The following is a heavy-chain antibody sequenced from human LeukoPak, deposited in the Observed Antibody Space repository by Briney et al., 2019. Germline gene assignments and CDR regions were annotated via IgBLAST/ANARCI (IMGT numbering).Heavy chain of an antibody. D-gene: IGHD6-19*01. V-gene: IGHV3-30*18. CDR1: GFTFSSYG. CDR3: AKGLAVAGAYFDY. J-gene: IGHJ4*02. CDR2: ISYDGSNK. Sequence: PGGSLRLSCAASGFTFSSYGMHWVRQAPSKGLEWVAVISYDGSNKYYADSVKGRFTISRDNSKNTLYLQMNSLRAEDTAVYYCAKGLAVAGAYFDYWGQGTLVTVSS.